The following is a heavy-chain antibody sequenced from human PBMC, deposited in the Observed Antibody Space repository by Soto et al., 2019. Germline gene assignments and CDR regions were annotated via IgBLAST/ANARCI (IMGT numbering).Heavy chain of an antibody. D-gene: IGHD6-19*01. CDR2: ISGSGGST. Sequence: EVQLLESGGGLVQPGGSLRLSCAASGFTFSSDAMSWVRQAPGKGLEWVSAISGSGGSTYYADSVKGRFTISRDNSKNTLYLQMNSLRAEDTAVYYCANRAGYSSGWYYFDYWGQGTLVTVSS. V-gene: IGHV3-23*01. CDR1: GFTFSSDA. CDR3: ANRAGYSSGWYYFDY. J-gene: IGHJ4*02.